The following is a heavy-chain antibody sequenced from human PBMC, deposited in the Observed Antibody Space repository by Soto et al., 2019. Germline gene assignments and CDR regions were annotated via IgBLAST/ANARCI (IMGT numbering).Heavy chain of an antibody. CDR1: GFTFSSSV. J-gene: IGHJ4*02. V-gene: IGHV1-58*01. D-gene: IGHD3-9*01. CDR3: AAGDYFALDY. CDR2: IAVGSGNT. Sequence: EASVKVSCKASGFTFSSSVVQWVRQTRGQRLEWIGWIAVGSGNTKHAENFQERVTITWDLSTSTAYMELSSLRSEDTAVYYCAAGDYFALDYWGQGTPVTVSS.